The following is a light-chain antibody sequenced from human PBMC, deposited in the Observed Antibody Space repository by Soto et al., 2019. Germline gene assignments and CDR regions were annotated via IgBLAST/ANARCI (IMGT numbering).Light chain of an antibody. J-gene: IGKJ4*01. CDR3: QQTYRTPLT. Sequence: DIQLTQSPSSLSASVGDRVTITCRASQDIRSALGWYQQKPGKVPKLLIYAASSLQSGVPSRFSGSGSGTDFTLTISSLQPEDFATYSCQQTYRTPLTFGGGTKVDIK. CDR2: AAS. CDR1: QDIRSA. V-gene: IGKV1-39*01.